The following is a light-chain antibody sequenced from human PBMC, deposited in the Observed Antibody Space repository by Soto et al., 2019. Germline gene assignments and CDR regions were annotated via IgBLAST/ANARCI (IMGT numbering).Light chain of an antibody. CDR1: PSISSY. J-gene: IGKJ1*01. Sequence: DIQMTQSPSSLSASVGDRVTINCRASPSISSYLNWYQENPAKAPKLLIYAASSLQSGVPSRFSVSGSGTEFTLTISRMQPDDFATYYCHQYNSYSFGQGTKVDIK. V-gene: IGKV1-39*01. CDR3: HQYNSYS. CDR2: AAS.